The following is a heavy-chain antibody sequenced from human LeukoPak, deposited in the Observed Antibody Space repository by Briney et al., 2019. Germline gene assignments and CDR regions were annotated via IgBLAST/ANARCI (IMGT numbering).Heavy chain of an antibody. Sequence: SETLSLTCAVYGGSFSGYYWSWIRQPPGKGLEWIGEINHSGSTNYNPSLKSRVTVSVDTSKNQFSLKLSSVTAADTAVYYCARQEFGESPFRYYYYYMDVWGKGTTVTISS. J-gene: IGHJ6*03. V-gene: IGHV4-34*01. CDR1: GGSFSGYY. D-gene: IGHD3-10*01. CDR3: ARQEFGESPFRYYYYYMDV. CDR2: INHSGST.